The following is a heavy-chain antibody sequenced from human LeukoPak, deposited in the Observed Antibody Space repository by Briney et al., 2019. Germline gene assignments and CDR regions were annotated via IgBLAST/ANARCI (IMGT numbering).Heavy chain of an antibody. CDR3: ARHVGAVAAD. D-gene: IGHD6-19*01. CDR1: GYIFTNFW. Sequence: GESLRISCKGSGYIFTNFWISWVRQMPGKGLEWMGRIDPSDSYTNYSPSFQGHVTISADKSISTAYLQWSSLKASDTAMYYCARHVGAVAADWGQGTLVTVSS. CDR2: IDPSDSYT. J-gene: IGHJ4*02. V-gene: IGHV5-10-1*01.